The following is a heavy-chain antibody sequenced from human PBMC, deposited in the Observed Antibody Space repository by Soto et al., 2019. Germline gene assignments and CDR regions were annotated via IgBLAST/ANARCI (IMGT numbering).Heavy chain of an antibody. CDR1: GFSLSKARMG. V-gene: IGHV2-26*01. CDR3: ARALKEGLPIYYFAS. Sequence: QVTLKESGPVLVKPTETLKLTCTVSGFSLSKARMGVSWIRQPPGKALEWLAHIFWNDERSYNTSLKSRRTNSRDTSKSQVVLTMTNVDPVDTGTYFCARALKEGLPIYYFASCGQGTLVTVSS. J-gene: IGHJ4*02. D-gene: IGHD2-15*01. CDR2: IFWNDER.